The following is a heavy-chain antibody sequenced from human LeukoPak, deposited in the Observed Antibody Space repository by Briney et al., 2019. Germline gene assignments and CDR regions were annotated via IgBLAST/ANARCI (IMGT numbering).Heavy chain of an antibody. Sequence: SQTLSLTCAVSGGSISSGGYSWSWIRQPPGKGLEWIGYIYHSGSTYYNPSLKSRVTISVDTSKNQFSLKLSSVTAADTAVYYCARLRAGCSGGSCYSGYFDYWGQGTLVTVSS. CDR2: IYHSGST. CDR1: GGSISSGGYS. CDR3: ARLRAGCSGGSCYSGYFDY. V-gene: IGHV4-30-2*01. D-gene: IGHD2-15*01. J-gene: IGHJ4*02.